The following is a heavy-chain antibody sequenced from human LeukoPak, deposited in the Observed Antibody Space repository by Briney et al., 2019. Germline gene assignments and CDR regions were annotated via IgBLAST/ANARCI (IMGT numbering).Heavy chain of an antibody. CDR2: ISGSGGST. V-gene: IGHV3-23*01. CDR1: GFTFSSYA. CDR3: AKDFGVVVMKY. Sequence: GGSLRLSCAASGFTFSSYAMSWVRQAPGKGLEWVSAISGSGGSTYYTDSVKGRFTISRDNSKNTLYLQMNSLRAEDTAVYYCAKDFGVVVMKYWGQGTLVTVSS. D-gene: IGHD3-22*01. J-gene: IGHJ4*02.